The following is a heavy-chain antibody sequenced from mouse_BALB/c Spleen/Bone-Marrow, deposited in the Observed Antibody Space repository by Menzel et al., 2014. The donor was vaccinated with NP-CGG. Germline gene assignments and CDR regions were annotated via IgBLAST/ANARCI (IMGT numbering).Heavy chain of an antibody. D-gene: IGHD4-1*01. CDR1: GFDFSRYW. J-gene: IGHJ3*01. Sequence: EVKVEESGGGLVQPGGSLKLSCAASGFDFSRYWMSWVRQAPGKGLEWIGKINPDSSTINYTPSLKDKFIISRDNAKNTLYLQMSKVRSEDTALYYCAPNWDRGFAYWGQGTLVTVSA. CDR3: APNWDRGFAY. CDR2: INPDSSTI. V-gene: IGHV4-1*02.